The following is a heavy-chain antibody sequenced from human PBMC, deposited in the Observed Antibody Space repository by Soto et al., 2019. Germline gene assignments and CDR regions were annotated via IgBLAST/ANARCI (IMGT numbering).Heavy chain of an antibody. CDR2: IYSGGST. Sequence: LRLSCAASGFTVSSNYMIWVRQAPGKGLEWVSVIYSGGSTYYADSVKGRFTISRDNSKNTLYLQMNSLRAEDTAVYYCARQDSSGWYSDDFWGQGTLVTVSS. J-gene: IGHJ4*02. CDR1: GFTVSSNY. V-gene: IGHV3-53*01. CDR3: ARQDSSGWYSDDF. D-gene: IGHD6-19*01.